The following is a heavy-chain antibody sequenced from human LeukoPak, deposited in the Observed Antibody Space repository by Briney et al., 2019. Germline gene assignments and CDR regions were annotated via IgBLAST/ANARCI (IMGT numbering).Heavy chain of an antibody. CDR3: ARGVAVAVTNWFDP. V-gene: IGHV4-39*07. D-gene: IGHD6-19*01. CDR1: GGSISSSSYY. J-gene: IGHJ5*02. CDR2: IYYSGST. Sequence: SETLSLACTVSGGSISSSSYYWGWIRQPPGKGLEWIGSIYYSGSTYYNPSLKSRVTISVDTSKNQFSLKLSSVTAADTAVYYCARGVAVAVTNWFDPWGQGTLVTVSS.